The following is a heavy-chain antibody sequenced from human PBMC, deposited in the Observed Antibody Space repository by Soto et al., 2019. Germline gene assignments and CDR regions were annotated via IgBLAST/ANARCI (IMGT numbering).Heavy chain of an antibody. CDR1: GYSFTSYD. V-gene: IGHV1-18*01. CDR3: ARASGDYGLSEYFQH. CDR2: ISTYNGNT. D-gene: IGHD4-17*01. J-gene: IGHJ1*01. Sequence: QVQLVQSGGEVKKPWASVKVSFKASGYSFTSYDISWVRKAPGQGIEWMGWISTYNGNTNHAQKVQGRVTMTTDTSTSTAYMELRSLRSDDTAVYYCARASGDYGLSEYFQHWGQGTLVTVSS.